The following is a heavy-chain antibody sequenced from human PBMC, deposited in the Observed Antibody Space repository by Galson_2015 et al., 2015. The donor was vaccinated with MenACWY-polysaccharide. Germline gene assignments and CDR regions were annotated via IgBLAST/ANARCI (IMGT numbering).Heavy chain of an antibody. J-gene: IGHJ5*02. Sequence: SVKVSCKATGYSFSSYDINWVRQTTGQGLEWMGWMNPNSGNTGYAQKFQGRVTMTRNTSISIAYMELSSLRSEDTAVYYCARGGKYYYDSSGYLNWFDPWGQGTLVTVSS. CDR1: GYSFSSYD. D-gene: IGHD3-22*01. CDR3: ARGGKYYYDSSGYLNWFDP. CDR2: MNPNSGNT. V-gene: IGHV1-8*01.